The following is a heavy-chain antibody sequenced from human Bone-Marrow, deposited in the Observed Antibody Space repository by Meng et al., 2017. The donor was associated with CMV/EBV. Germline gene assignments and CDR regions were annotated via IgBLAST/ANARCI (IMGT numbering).Heavy chain of an antibody. CDR1: GFTFSSYS. D-gene: IGHD3-3*01. V-gene: IGHV3-21*01. CDR2: ISSSSSYI. J-gene: IGHJ6*01. CDR3: AREFLGYDFWSGYYTGAPYYYYGMDV. Sequence: GGSLRLSCAASGFTFSSYSMNWVRQAPGKGLEWVSSISSSSSYIYYADSVKGRFTISRDNAKNSLYLQMNSLRAEDTAVYYCAREFLGYDFWSGYYTGAPYYYYGMDVWGQGTTVTGYS.